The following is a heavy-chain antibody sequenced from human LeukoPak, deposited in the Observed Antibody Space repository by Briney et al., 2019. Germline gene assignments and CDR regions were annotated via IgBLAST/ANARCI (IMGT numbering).Heavy chain of an antibody. CDR2: IYYSGST. J-gene: IGHJ4*02. CDR3: ASGDPEYYYDSSGYYYRN. Sequence: SETLSLTCTVSGGSISSGGYYWSWIRQHPGKGLEWIGYIYYSGSTYYNPSLKSRVTISVDTSKNQFSLKLSSVTAADTAVYYCASGDPEYYYDSSGYYYRNWGQGTLVTVSS. V-gene: IGHV4-31*03. CDR1: GGSISSGGYY. D-gene: IGHD3-22*01.